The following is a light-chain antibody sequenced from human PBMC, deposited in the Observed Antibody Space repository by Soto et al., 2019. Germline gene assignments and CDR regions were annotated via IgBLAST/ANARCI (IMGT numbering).Light chain of an antibody. CDR3: SSYTSESTYV. V-gene: IGLV2-14*03. J-gene: IGLJ1*01. CDR1: SSDIGAYNY. Sequence: QSALTQPASGSGSPGQSIAISCTGSSSDIGAYNYVFWYQQHPGKAPKLMIYDVNNRPSGVSDRFSGSKSGNTASLTISGPQAEDEADYYCSSYTSESTYVLETGTKVTAL. CDR2: DVN.